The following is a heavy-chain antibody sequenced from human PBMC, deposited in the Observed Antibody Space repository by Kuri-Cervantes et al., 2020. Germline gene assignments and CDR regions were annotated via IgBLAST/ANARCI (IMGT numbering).Heavy chain of an antibody. D-gene: IGHD6-13*01. Sequence: GGSLRLSCAASGFTFSSYAMSWVRQAPGKGLEWVSGITGSGGSTYYADSVKGRFTISRDNSKSTLYLQIDSPGAEDTAIYYCAKRMSYSSSWYYFDYCGQGTLVTVSS. CDR2: ITGSGGST. V-gene: IGHV3-23*01. CDR1: GFTFSSYA. CDR3: AKRMSYSSSWYYFDY. J-gene: IGHJ4*02.